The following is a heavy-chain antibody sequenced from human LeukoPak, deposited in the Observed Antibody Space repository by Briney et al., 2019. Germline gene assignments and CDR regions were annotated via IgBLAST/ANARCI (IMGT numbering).Heavy chain of an antibody. V-gene: IGHV1-46*01. CDR1: GYTSTSYY. Sequence: ASVKVSCKASGYTSTSYYMHWVRQAPGQGLEWMGIINPSGGSTSYAQKFQGRVTITADESTSTAYMELSSLRSEDTAVYYCARDRPSSSWENWGQGTLVTVSS. D-gene: IGHD6-13*01. J-gene: IGHJ4*02. CDR3: ARDRPSSSWEN. CDR2: INPSGGST.